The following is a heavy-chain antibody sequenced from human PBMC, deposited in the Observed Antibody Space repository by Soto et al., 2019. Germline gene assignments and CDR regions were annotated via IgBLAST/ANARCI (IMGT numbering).Heavy chain of an antibody. V-gene: IGHV3-7*01. J-gene: IGHJ4*01. Sequence: PGGALTHSCAASGFTLISYWMSWVRQAPGKGLEWVANIKEDGSEKYYVDSVKGRFTLSRDNAKNSLQLQMSSLRAEDTAIYFGARGAYTNGWIIVYWCQGTLVSVS. D-gene: IGHD6-19*01. CDR3: ARGAYTNGWIIVY. CDR1: GFTLISYW. CDR2: IKEDGSEK.